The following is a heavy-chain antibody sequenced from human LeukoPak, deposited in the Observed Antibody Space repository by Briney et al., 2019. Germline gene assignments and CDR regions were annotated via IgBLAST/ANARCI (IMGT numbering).Heavy chain of an antibody. CDR1: GFTFSSYA. V-gene: IGHV3-30*04. CDR3: ARGLPSVPAAMDY. J-gene: IGHJ4*02. D-gene: IGHD2-2*01. CDR2: ISYDGSNK. Sequence: GGSLRLSCAASGFTFSSYAMHWVRQAPGKGLEWVAVISYDGSNKYYADSVKGRFTISRDNSKNTLYLQMNSLRAEDTAVYYCARGLPSVPAAMDYWGQGTLVTVSS.